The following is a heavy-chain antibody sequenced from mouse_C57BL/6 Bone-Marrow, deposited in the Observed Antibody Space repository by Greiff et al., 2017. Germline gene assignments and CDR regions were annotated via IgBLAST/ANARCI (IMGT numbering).Heavy chain of an antibody. Sequence: QVQLQQSGAELVKPGASVKLSCKASGYTFTEYTIHWVKQRSGQGLEWIGWFYPGSGSIKYNEKFKDKATLTADKSSSTVYMELSRLTSEDSAVYFCARHEGVGYGKYLAWFAYCGQGTLVTVSA. J-gene: IGHJ3*01. CDR2: FYPGSGSI. D-gene: IGHD2-10*02. CDR3: ARHEGVGYGKYLAWFAY. V-gene: IGHV1-62-2*01. CDR1: GYTFTEYT.